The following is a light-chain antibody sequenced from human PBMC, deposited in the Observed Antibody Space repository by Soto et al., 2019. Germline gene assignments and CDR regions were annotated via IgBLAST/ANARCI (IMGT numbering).Light chain of an antibody. CDR1: QSINAH. CDR3: QQYNTWFCT. V-gene: IGKV3-15*01. Sequence: EVVMTQSPATLSVSPGERVTLSCRASQSINAHLAWYQQKPGQAPRLLIHGASTRATGIPARFSGSGFGTDVILTISCLQSEDFAVYYCQQYNTWFCTFGQGTKVKIQ. J-gene: IGKJ1*01. CDR2: GAS.